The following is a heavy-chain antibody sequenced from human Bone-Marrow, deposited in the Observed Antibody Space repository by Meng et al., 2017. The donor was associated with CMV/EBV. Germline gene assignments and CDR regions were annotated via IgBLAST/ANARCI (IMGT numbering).Heavy chain of an antibody. Sequence: ISSGGYYWSWIRQHPGKGLEWIGYIYYSGSTYYNPSLESRVTISVDTSKNQFSLKLSSVTAADTAVYYCARGGNYCSSTSCYKATYDYWGQGTLVTVSS. J-gene: IGHJ4*02. CDR3: ARGGNYCSSTSCYKATYDY. V-gene: IGHV4-31*02. CDR1: ISSGGYY. CDR2: IYYSGST. D-gene: IGHD2-2*02.